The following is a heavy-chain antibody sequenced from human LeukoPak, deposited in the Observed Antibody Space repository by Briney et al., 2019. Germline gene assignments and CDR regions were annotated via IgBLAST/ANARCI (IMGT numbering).Heavy chain of an antibody. Sequence: GASVKVSCKASGYTFTGYYMHWVRQAPGQGLEWMGWINPNSGGTNYAQKFQGRVTMTRDTSISTAYMELSRLRSDDTAVYYCARDHGYCSSTSCYNAFDIWGQGTMVTVSS. J-gene: IGHJ3*02. CDR1: GYTFTGYY. CDR3: ARDHGYCSSTSCYNAFDI. V-gene: IGHV1-2*02. D-gene: IGHD2-2*02. CDR2: INPNSGGT.